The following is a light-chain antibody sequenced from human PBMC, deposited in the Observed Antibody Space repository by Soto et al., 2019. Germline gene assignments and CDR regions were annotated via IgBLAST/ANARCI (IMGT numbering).Light chain of an antibody. J-gene: IGKJ1*01. CDR2: AAS. CDR1: QGIRSY. Sequence: DIRMTQSPSSLSAFVGDRVTITCRASQGIRSYLTWYQQKPGGAPKLLIYAASILQSGVPSRFSGTGSGTDFTLTISSLQPEDFATYYCLQSYIPSWTFGQGTKVDIK. CDR3: LQSYIPSWT. V-gene: IGKV1-39*01.